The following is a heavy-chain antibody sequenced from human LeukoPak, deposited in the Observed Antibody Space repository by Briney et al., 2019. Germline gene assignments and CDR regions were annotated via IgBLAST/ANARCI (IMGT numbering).Heavy chain of an antibody. J-gene: IGHJ4*02. CDR2: INHSGST. Sequence: SETLSLTCAVYGGSFSGYYWSWIRQPPGEGLEWIGEINHSGSTNYNPSLKSRVTISVDTSKNQFSLKLSSVTAADTAVYYCARELVRGLRSAGLSYYFDYWGQGTLVTVSS. CDR3: ARELVRGLRSAGLSYYFDY. V-gene: IGHV4-34*01. CDR1: GGSFSGYY. D-gene: IGHD5-12*01.